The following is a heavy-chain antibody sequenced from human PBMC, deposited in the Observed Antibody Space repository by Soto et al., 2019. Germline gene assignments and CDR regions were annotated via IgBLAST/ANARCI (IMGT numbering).Heavy chain of an antibody. D-gene: IGHD3-10*01. CDR2: VNPATGYT. Sequence: QVQLVQSGAEERKPGASVKLSCRASGYTFISYAIHWVRQAPGQRLEWMGWVNPATGYTEYSQKFQGRVTTPGDTPAKTGYWELSSLRSGITAGYSCGREGWFLDDRGQGPLVTVSS. CDR1: GYTFISYA. J-gene: IGHJ4*02. V-gene: IGHV1-3*05. CDR3: GREGWFLDD.